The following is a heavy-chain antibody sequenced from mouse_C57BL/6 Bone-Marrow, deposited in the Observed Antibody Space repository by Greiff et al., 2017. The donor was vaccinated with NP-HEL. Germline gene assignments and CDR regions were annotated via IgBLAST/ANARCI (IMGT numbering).Heavy chain of an antibody. CDR1: GYTFTDYY. CDR2: INPNNGGT. V-gene: IGHV1-26*01. CDR3: APPTVVAGFDY. Sequence: EVQLQQSGPELVKPGASVKISCKASGYTFTDYYMNWVKQSHGKSLEWIGDINPNNGGTSYNQKFKGKATLTVDKSSSTAYMELRSLTSEDSAVYYCAPPTVVAGFDYWGQGTTLTVSS. D-gene: IGHD1-1*01. J-gene: IGHJ2*01.